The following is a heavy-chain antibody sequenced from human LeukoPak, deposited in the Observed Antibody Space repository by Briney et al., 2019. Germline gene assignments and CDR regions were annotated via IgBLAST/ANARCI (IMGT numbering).Heavy chain of an antibody. CDR3: ARDARHYYYDSSGSPNFDY. Sequence: SVKVSCKASGGTFSSYAISWVRQAPGQGLEWMGRIIPILGIANYAQKFQGRVTITADKSTSTAYMELSSLRSEDTAVYCCARDARHYYYDSSGSPNFDYWGQGTLVTVSS. CDR2: IIPILGIA. CDR1: GGTFSSYA. D-gene: IGHD3-22*01. V-gene: IGHV1-69*04. J-gene: IGHJ4*02.